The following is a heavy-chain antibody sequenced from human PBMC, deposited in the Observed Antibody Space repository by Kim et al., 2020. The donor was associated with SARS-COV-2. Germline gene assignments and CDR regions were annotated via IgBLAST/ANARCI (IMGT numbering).Heavy chain of an antibody. J-gene: IGHJ6*02. CDR3: ARDPGRRITIFGVRTPSYYYYGMDV. Sequence: GGSLRLSCAASGFTFSSYSMNWVRQAPGKGLEWVSYISSSSSTIYYADSVKGRFTISRDNAKNSLYLQMNSLRDEDTAVYYCARDPGRRITIFGVRTPSYYYYGMDVWGQGTTVTVSS. V-gene: IGHV3-48*02. CDR1: GFTFSSYS. CDR2: ISSSSSTI. D-gene: IGHD3-3*01.